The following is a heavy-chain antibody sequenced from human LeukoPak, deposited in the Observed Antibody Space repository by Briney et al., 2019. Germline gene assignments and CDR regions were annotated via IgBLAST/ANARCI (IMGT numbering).Heavy chain of an antibody. CDR1: GGSISSSSYY. J-gene: IGHJ3*02. CDR2: IYYSGST. CDR3: ARNWKDGYAFDI. V-gene: IGHV4-39*07. Sequence: PSQTLSLTCTVSGGSISSSSYYWGWIRQPPGKGLEWIGSIYYSGSTYYNPSLKSRVTISVDTSKNQFSLKLSSVTAADTAVYYCARNWKDGYAFDIWGQGTMVTVSS. D-gene: IGHD1-1*01.